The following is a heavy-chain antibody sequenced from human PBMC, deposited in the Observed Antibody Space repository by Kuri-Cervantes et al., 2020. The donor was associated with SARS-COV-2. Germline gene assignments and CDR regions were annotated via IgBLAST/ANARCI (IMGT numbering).Heavy chain of an antibody. Sequence: GESLKISCEASGFTVSRKYINWVRQAPGKGLEWVSVIYSGGTTYYADSVKGRFTISRDNAKNTLYLQMNSLRAEDTAVYYCAREGGILWFGELLWRFGAFGIWGQGTMVTVSS. V-gene: IGHV3-53*01. J-gene: IGHJ3*02. CDR2: IYSGGTT. CDR3: AREGGILWFGELLWRFGAFGI. CDR1: GFTVSRKY. D-gene: IGHD3-10*01.